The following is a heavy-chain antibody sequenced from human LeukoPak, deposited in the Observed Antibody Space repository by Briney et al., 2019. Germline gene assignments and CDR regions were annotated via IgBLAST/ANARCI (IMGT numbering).Heavy chain of an antibody. V-gene: IGHV3-23*01. Sequence: GGSLRLSCVGSGFIFSDYYMDWVRQAPGKGLEWVSVITGSGGNTYYADSVKGRFTISKDNSKNTVYLQMSSLRVDDTAVYYCAKAASSSWPSYYYGMDVWGQGTTVTVSS. J-gene: IGHJ6*02. CDR1: GFIFSDYY. CDR2: ITGSGGNT. CDR3: AKAASSSWPSYYYGMDV. D-gene: IGHD6-13*01.